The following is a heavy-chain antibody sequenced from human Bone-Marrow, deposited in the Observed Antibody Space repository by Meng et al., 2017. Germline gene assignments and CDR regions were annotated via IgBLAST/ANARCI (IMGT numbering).Heavy chain of an antibody. D-gene: IGHD2-15*01. CDR2: INGVFGTT. CDR1: GGIFSNSV. Sequence: SVKVSCKAPGGIFSNSVVGWVRQAPGQGLEWMGGINGVFGTTNYAQKFQGRVTITTDESTSTVYMELARLTSEDTAVYFCARKAGNCITITCYSSDYWGQGTLVTFSS. V-gene: IGHV1-69*05. J-gene: IGHJ4*02. CDR3: ARKAGNCITITCYSSDY.